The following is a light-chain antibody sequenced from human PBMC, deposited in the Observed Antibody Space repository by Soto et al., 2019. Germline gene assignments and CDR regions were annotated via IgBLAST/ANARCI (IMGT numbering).Light chain of an antibody. Sequence: TQSPATLPVSPGARVTLSCRASQSVGNNLAWYQQKPGQAPRLLIYDASNRATGIPARFSGSGSGTDFTLTISSLEPEDFAVYYCQQRSNWPITFGQGTRLEIK. J-gene: IGKJ5*01. V-gene: IGKV3-11*01. CDR1: QSVGNN. CDR3: QQRSNWPIT. CDR2: DAS.